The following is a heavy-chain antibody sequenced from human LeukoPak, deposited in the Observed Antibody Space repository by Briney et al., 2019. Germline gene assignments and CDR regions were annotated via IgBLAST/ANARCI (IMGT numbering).Heavy chain of an antibody. CDR1: GFTFGDYA. CDR3: TTVFGYSSGWYFDAFDI. CDR2: IRRKAYGGTT. J-gene: IGHJ3*02. V-gene: IGHV3-49*03. Sequence: GGSLRLSCTASGFTFGDYAMSWFREAPGKGLEWVGLIRRKAYGGTTEYAASVKGRFTISRDDSKSIAYLQMNSLKTEDTAVYYCTTVFGYSSGWYFDAFDIWGQGTMVTVSS. D-gene: IGHD6-19*01.